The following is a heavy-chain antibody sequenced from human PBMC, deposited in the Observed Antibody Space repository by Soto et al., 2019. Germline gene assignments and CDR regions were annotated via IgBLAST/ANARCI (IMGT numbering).Heavy chain of an antibody. CDR2: IWYDGSNK. CDR1: GFTFSSYG. J-gene: IGHJ4*02. Sequence: GGSLRLSCAASGFTFSSYGMHWVRQAPGKGLEWVAVIWYDGSNKYYADSAKGRFTISRDNSKNTLYLQMNSLRAEATAVYYCARDCSSTSCQWGFDYWGQGTLVTVSS. V-gene: IGHV3-33*01. D-gene: IGHD2-2*01. CDR3: ARDCSSTSCQWGFDY.